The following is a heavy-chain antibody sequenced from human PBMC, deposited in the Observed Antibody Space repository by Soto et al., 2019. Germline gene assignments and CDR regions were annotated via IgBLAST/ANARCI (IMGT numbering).Heavy chain of an antibody. D-gene: IGHD5-18*01. V-gene: IGHV4-30-4*01. CDR3: ARALIQLWPHYYYGMDV. J-gene: IGHJ6*02. CDR2: IYYRGTT. CDR1: GGSISSGDYY. Sequence: SETLSLTCTVSGGSISSGDYYWSWIRQPPGKGLEWIGYIYYRGTTYYNPSLKSRVTISVDTSKNQFSLKVSSVTAADTAVYYCARALIQLWPHYYYGMDVWGQGTTVTVSS.